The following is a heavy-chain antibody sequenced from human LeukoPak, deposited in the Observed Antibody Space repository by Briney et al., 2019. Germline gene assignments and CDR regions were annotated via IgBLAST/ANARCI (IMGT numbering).Heavy chain of an antibody. CDR3: ATDLLRYSSGWCFDY. J-gene: IGHJ4*02. V-gene: IGHV1-24*01. CDR1: GYTLTELS. CDR2: FDPEDGET. D-gene: IGHD6-19*01. Sequence: ASVKVSCKVSGYTLTELSMHWVRQAPGKGLEWMGGFDPEDGETIYAQKFQGRVTMTEDTSTDTAYMELGSLRSEDTAVYYCATDLLRYSSGWCFDYWGQGTLVTVSS.